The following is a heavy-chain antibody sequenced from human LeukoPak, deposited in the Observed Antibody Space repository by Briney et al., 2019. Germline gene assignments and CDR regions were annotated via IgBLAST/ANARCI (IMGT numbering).Heavy chain of an antibody. V-gene: IGHV3-7*01. CDR2: IKQDGSEK. J-gene: IGHJ4*02. CDR3: AREEQWLVTHFDY. CDR1: GFTVSSNY. D-gene: IGHD6-19*01. Sequence: GGSLRLSCAASGFTVSSNYMSWVRQAPGKGVEWVANIKQDGSEKYYVDSVKGRFTISRDNAKNSLYLQMNSLRAEDTAVYYCAREEQWLVTHFDYWGQGTLVTVSS.